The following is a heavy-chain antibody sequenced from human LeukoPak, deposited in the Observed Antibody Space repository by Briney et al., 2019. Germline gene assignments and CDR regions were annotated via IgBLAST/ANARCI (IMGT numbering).Heavy chain of an antibody. V-gene: IGHV3-33*01. CDR1: GFTFSSYG. Sequence: GRSLRLSCAASGFTFSSYGMHWVRQAPGKGLEWVAVVWYDGTNKYYADSVKGRFTISRDNPKNTLYLQMNSLRAEDTAVYYCARGYCSSTNCYNYFDYWGQGTLVTVSS. CDR2: VWYDGTNK. J-gene: IGHJ4*02. D-gene: IGHD2-2*02. CDR3: ARGYCSSTNCYNYFDY.